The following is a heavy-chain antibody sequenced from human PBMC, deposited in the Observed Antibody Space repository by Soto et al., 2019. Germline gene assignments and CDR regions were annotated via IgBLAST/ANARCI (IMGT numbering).Heavy chain of an antibody. CDR1: GFTFTSSA. J-gene: IGHJ6*02. Sequence: SVKVSCKASGFTFTSSAVQWLRQARGQRLEWIGWIVVGSGNTNYAQKFQERVTITRDMSTSTAYMELSSLRSEDTAVYYCAAATTQYYDFWSGSYYYGMDVWGQGTTVTVSS. D-gene: IGHD3-3*01. CDR2: IVVGSGNT. CDR3: AAATTQYYDFWSGSYYYGMDV. V-gene: IGHV1-58*01.